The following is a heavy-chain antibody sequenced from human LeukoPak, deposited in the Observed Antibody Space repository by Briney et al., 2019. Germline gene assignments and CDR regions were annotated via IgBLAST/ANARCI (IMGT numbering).Heavy chain of an antibody. CDR2: IYYSGST. CDR3: ARGSSAYCGGDCYDY. V-gene: IGHV4-31*03. Sequence: SETLSPTCTVSGGSISSGGYYWSWIRQHPGKGLEWIGYIYYSGSTYYNPSLKSRVTISVDTSKNQFSLKLSSVTAADTAVYYCARGSSAYCGGDCYDYWGQGTLVTVSS. D-gene: IGHD2-21*01. CDR1: GGSISSGGYY. J-gene: IGHJ4*02.